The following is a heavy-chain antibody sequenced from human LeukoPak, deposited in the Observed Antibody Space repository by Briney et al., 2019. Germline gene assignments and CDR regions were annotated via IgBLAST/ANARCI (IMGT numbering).Heavy chain of an antibody. Sequence: GESLKISRKGSGYHFASYWVGWVRQLPGKDLEWMGTIYAGDSDTTYSPSFQGQVTISADKSISTAYLQWSSLKASDTAMYYCVRRVGNSRYDYWGQGTLVTVSS. D-gene: IGHD4-11*01. CDR1: GYHFASYW. V-gene: IGHV5-51*01. CDR2: IYAGDSDT. CDR3: VRRVGNSRYDY. J-gene: IGHJ4*02.